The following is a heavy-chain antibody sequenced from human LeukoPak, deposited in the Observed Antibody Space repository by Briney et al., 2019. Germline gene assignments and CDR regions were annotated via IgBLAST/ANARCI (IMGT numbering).Heavy chain of an antibody. J-gene: IGHJ4*02. D-gene: IGHD6-6*01. CDR3: VRDWEYSSSSPMNHLDY. CDR2: ISWNSGSI. V-gene: IGHV3-9*01. CDR1: GFTFDDYA. Sequence: PGRSLRLSCAVSGFTFDDYAMYWVRQAPGKGLEWVSGISWNSGSIGYADSVKGRFTISRDNAKNTLYLQMNSLRVEDTAVYYCVRDWEYSSSSPMNHLDYWGKGTLVTVSS.